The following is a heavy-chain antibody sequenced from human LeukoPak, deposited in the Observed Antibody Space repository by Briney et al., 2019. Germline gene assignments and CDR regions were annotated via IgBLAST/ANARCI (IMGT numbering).Heavy chain of an antibody. D-gene: IGHD1-26*01. CDR1: GGSFSGYY. CDR3: ARGSDYELDY. J-gene: IGHJ4*02. CDR2: INHSGST. Sequence: SETLSLTCAVYGGSFSGYYWSWIRQPPGQGLEWIGEINHSGSTNYNPSLKSRVTISVDTSKNQFSLKLSSVTAADTAVYYCARGSDYELDYWGQGTLVTVSS. V-gene: IGHV4-34*01.